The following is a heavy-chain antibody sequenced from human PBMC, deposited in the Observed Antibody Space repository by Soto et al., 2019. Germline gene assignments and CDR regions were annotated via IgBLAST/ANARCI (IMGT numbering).Heavy chain of an antibody. CDR3: ARDPGIYYGMDV. CDR2: ISSGGFTI. Sequence: KAGGSLRLSCTASGFAFSASYMTWIRQAPGKGLEWLSYISSGGFTIYYADSVKGRFTVSRDNAKNSMYLQMNTLRVEDTAVYYCARDPGIYYGMDVWGQGTTVTVSS. CDR1: GFAFSASY. V-gene: IGHV3-11*01. J-gene: IGHJ6*02. D-gene: IGHD3-10*01.